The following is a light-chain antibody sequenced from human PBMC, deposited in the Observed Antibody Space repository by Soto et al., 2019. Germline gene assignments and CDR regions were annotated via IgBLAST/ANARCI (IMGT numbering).Light chain of an antibody. J-gene: IGKJ4*01. Sequence: EVVMAQSPAPPSVSPGGGVTLSCRASQSVSSNLAWYQQKPGQAPRLLIYDASNRATGIPARFSGSGSGTDFTLTISSLEPEDFAVYYCQQRSDWPLTFGGGTKVDI. CDR3: QQRSDWPLT. CDR2: DAS. V-gene: IGKV3-11*01. CDR1: QSVSSN.